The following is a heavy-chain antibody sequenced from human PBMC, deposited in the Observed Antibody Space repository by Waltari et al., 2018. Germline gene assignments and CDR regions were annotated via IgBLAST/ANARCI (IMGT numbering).Heavy chain of an antibody. CDR3: ARADSSTGFDY. Sequence: QVQLQESGPGLVKPSETLSLTCAVSGYSISSGYYWGWIRQPPGKGLEWIGSIYHSGSTYYNPSLKSRVTISVDTSKNQFSLKLSSVTAADTAVYYCARADSSTGFDYWGQGTLVTVSS. D-gene: IGHD6-13*01. CDR2: IYHSGST. CDR1: GYSISSGYY. J-gene: IGHJ4*02. V-gene: IGHV4-38-2*01.